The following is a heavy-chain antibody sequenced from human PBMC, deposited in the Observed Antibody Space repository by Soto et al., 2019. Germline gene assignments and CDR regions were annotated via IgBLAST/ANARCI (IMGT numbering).Heavy chain of an antibody. CDR3: AATALLGYCSGGSCYPPSGLLFDS. CDR2: SSAYNGNT. Sequence: ALGTVAFRASTYTVTNYGISRSRRAPAQELGGMEWSSAYNGNTNCAQKLQGRVTMTTDTSTSTAYMELRSLRSDDTAVYYCAATALLGYCSGGSCYPPSGLLFDSWGQGNLVNVSS. J-gene: IGHJ4*02. CDR1: TYTVTNYG. D-gene: IGHD2-15*01. V-gene: IGHV1-18*01.